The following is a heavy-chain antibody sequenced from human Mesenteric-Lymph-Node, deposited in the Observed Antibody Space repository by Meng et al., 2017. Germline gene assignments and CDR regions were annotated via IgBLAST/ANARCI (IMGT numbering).Heavy chain of an antibody. CDR3: ARRARAHYDSSGYYAWYFDL. J-gene: IGHJ2*01. D-gene: IGHD3-22*01. Sequence: GSLRLSCTVSGGSISSSSYYWGWIRQPPGKGLEWIGSIYYSGSTYYNPSLKSRDTISVDTSKNQFSLKLSSVTAADTAVYYCARRARAHYDSSGYYAWYFDLWGRGTLVTVSS. CDR2: IYYSGST. CDR1: GGSISSSSYY. V-gene: IGHV4-39*07.